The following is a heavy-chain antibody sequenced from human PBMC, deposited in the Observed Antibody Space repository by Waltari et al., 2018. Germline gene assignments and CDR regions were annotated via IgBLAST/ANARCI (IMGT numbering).Heavy chain of an antibody. J-gene: IGHJ4*02. Sequence: QLQLQESSPGLAKPSGTLSLPCAVSGDSVTSSYLWNWVRQPPGKGLEWIGQVHGSGRTNYNPSFASRVTVSLDTSNNQVSLKVTSATAADTAVYYCARDRGRGLYLDSWGPGTLVTVSP. D-gene: IGHD2-15*01. V-gene: IGHV4-4*02. CDR2: VHGSGRT. CDR3: ARDRGRGLYLDS. CDR1: GDSVTSSYL.